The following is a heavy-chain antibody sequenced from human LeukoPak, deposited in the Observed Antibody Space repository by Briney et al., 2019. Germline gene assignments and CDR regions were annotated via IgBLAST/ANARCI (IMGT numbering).Heavy chain of an antibody. CDR1: GGSMNSGGDY. CDR2: IYTGGRT. Sequence: SETLSLTCPVSGGSMNSGGDYWTWIRQPAGKQLEWIGLIYTGGRTNYNPSLESRVTISIDTSKNRFSLTLASVTVADTAVYYRARDFWPWGQGTLVTVSS. V-gene: IGHV4-61*02. D-gene: IGHD3-3*01. J-gene: IGHJ5*02. CDR3: ARDFWP.